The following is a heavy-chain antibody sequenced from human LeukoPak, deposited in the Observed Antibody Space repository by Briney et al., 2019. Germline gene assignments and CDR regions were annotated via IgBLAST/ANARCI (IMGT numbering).Heavy chain of an antibody. V-gene: IGHV1-18*01. CDR1: GYTFTSYG. D-gene: IGHD7-27*01. J-gene: IGHJ4*02. CDR2: ISTYNGNT. Sequence: GASVKVSCKASGYTFTSYGISWVRQAPERGLEWLGWISTYNGNTHYAQKLQGRVTMTTDTSTTTAYMELRSLRSDDTAVYYCARDYRTGFDYWGQGTLVTVSS. CDR3: ARDYRTGFDY.